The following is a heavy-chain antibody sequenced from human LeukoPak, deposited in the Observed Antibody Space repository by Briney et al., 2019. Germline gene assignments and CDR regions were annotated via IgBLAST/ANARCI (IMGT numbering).Heavy chain of an antibody. D-gene: IGHD1-26*01. CDR2: IYSGGST. J-gene: IGHJ4*02. CDR1: GFTVSSNY. CDR3: ARALVGATAY. Sequence: GGSLRLSCAAPGFTVSSNYMSWVRQAPGKGLEWVSVIYSGGSTYYADSVKGRFTISRDNSKNTLYLQMNSLRAEDAAVYYCARALVGATAYWGQGTLVTVSS. V-gene: IGHV3-66*01.